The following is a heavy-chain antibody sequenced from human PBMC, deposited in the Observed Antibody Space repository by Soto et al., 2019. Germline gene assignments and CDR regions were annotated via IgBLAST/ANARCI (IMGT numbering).Heavy chain of an antibody. CDR3: ARDLDGSGSYYTDY. CDR2: ISPYKGNT. D-gene: IGHD3-10*01. CDR1: GYTFSSIG. V-gene: IGHV1-18*01. J-gene: IGHJ4*02. Sequence: ASVKVSCKASGYTFSSIGISWVRQAPGQGLEWMGWISPYKGNTYYAQRLQGRVTMTTDTSTSTAYMELRSLRSDDTAVYYCARDLDGSGSYYTDYWGQGTLVTV.